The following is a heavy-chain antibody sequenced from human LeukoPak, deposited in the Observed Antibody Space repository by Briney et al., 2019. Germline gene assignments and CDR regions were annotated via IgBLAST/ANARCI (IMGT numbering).Heavy chain of an antibody. Sequence: GGSLRLSCAASGFSFSSSAINWVRQAPGKGLEWVSYISSRGSTIYYADSVKGRFTISRDNAKNSLYLQMNSLRAEDTAVYCCARGRRQGYSYEDAFDIWGQGTMVTVSS. CDR3: ARGRRQGYSYEDAFDI. J-gene: IGHJ3*02. CDR1: GFSFSSSA. D-gene: IGHD5-18*01. CDR2: ISSRGSTI. V-gene: IGHV3-48*03.